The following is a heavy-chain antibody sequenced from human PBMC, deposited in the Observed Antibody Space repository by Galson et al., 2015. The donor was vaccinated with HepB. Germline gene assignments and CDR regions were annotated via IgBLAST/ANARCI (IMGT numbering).Heavy chain of an antibody. J-gene: IGHJ4*02. CDR3: ATFYGDYEPLYYFDY. CDR1: GYTFTSYA. CDR2: INAGNGNT. D-gene: IGHD4-17*01. V-gene: IGHV1-3*01. Sequence: SVKVSCKASGYTFTSYAMHWVRQAPGQRLEWMGWINAGNGNTKYSQKFQGRVTITADESTSTAYMELSSLRSEDTAVYYCATFYGDYEPLYYFDYWGQGTLVTVSS.